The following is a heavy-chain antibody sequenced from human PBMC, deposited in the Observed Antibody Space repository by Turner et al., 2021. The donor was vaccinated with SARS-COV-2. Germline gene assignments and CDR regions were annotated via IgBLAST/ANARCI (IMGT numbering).Heavy chain of an antibody. CDR3: ARDVAVFSMWEPQYYFDY. Sequence: QVQLVQSGAAVKKPGASVQVSCKASGSAFSGYYMHWVRQAPGQGLEWMGWINPNSGGTNYAQKFQGRVTMTRDTSISTAYMELSRLRSDDTAVYYCARDVAVFSMWEPQYYFDYWGQGTLVTVSS. CDR1: GSAFSGYY. CDR2: INPNSGGT. V-gene: IGHV1-2*02. J-gene: IGHJ4*02. D-gene: IGHD1-26*01.